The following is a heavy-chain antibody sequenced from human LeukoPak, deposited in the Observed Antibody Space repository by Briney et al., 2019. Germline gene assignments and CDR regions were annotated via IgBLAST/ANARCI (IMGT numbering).Heavy chain of an antibody. J-gene: IGHJ4*02. CDR3: AKDLLWGGYYTN. V-gene: IGHV3-23*01. D-gene: IGHD3-3*01. Sequence: GGSLRLSCAASGFTFSSYAMSWVRQAPGKGLEWVSAISGSGGSTYYADSVKGRFTISRDNSKNTLYLQMNSLRAEDTPVYYCAKDLLWGGYYTNWGQGTLVTVSS. CDR1: GFTFSSYA. CDR2: ISGSGGST.